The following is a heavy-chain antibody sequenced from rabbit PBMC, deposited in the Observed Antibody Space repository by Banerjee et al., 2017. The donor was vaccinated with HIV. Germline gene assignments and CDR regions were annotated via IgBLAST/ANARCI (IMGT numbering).Heavy chain of an antibody. CDR2: IDPDYGIT. CDR3: ARGSGWSRL. J-gene: IGHJ4*01. Sequence: QQLEESGGGLVKPGASLTLTCKASGFDFSNYYMSWVRQAPGKGLEWIGYIDPDYGITDYASWVNGRFTISSENAQNTVSLQMNSLTAADTATYFCARGSGWSRLWGPGTLVTVS. CDR1: GFDFSNYY. D-gene: IGHD4-1*01. V-gene: IGHV1S7*01.